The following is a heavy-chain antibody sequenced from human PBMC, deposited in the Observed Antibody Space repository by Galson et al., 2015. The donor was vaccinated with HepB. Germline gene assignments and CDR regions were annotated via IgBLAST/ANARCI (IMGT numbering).Heavy chain of an antibody. D-gene: IGHD2-15*01. V-gene: IGHV4-59*08. CDR3: ARHGGGWFFDY. Sequence: SETLSLTCTVSGGSISSYYWSWIRQPPGKGLEWIGYIYYSGTPNYNPSLKSRVTISVDTSKKQFSLIPSSVTAADTAVYYCARHGGGWFFDYWGQGALVTVSS. CDR2: IYYSGTP. J-gene: IGHJ4*02. CDR1: GGSISSYY.